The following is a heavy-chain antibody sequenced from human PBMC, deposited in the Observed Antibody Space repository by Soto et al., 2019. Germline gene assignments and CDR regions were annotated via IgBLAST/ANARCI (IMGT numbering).Heavy chain of an antibody. Sequence: QVQLQQWGAGLLKPSETLSLTCAVNGGSFTGYYWSWVRQPPGKGLEWIGEIKDGGSTNYSPSLRSRVTISAATAKKQYSLKVSSVPAADTAVYYCARGQEGVVATHWDQGTLVTVSS. CDR2: IKDGGST. CDR3: ARGQEGVVATH. V-gene: IGHV4-34*01. D-gene: IGHD2-15*01. J-gene: IGHJ4*02. CDR1: GGSFTGYY.